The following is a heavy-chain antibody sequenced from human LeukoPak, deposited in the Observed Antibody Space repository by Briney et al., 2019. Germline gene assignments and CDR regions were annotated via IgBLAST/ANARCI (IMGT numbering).Heavy chain of an antibody. D-gene: IGHD3-22*01. J-gene: IGHJ6*03. CDR1: GGTFSSYA. CDR2: IIPIFGTA. V-gene: IGHV1-69*05. CDR3: ATHGRFYDSSGFVPDYYMDV. Sequence: ASVKVSCKASGGTFSSYAISWVRQAPGQGLEWMGGIIPIFGTANYAQKFQGRVTITTDESTSTAYMELSSLRSEDTAVCYCATHGRFYDSSGFVPDYYMDVWGKGTTVTVSS.